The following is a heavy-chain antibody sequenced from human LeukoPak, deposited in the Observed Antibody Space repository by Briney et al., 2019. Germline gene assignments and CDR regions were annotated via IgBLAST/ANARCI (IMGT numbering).Heavy chain of an antibody. D-gene: IGHD5-18*01. CDR3: ARDKRHSYGRYFAH. CDR2: LYPGVST. J-gene: IGHJ4*02. Sequence: PSETLSLTCTVSGGPVYSYYWSWIRQTAGKGLEWIGRLYPGVSTNYNPSLKSRVTMSVDTSKNQVVLNLSSVTAADTAVYYCARDKRHSYGRYFAHWGQGMLVAVSS. V-gene: IGHV4-4*07. CDR1: GGPVYSYY.